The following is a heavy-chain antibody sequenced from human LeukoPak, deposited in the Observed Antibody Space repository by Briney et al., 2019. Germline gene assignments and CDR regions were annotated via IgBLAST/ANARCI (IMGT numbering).Heavy chain of an antibody. CDR2: ISWDGGST. CDR3: ARAVVIDY. V-gene: IGHV3-43*01. D-gene: IGHD2-15*01. CDR1: GFTFDDYT. Sequence: GGSLRLSCAASGFTFDDYTMHWARQAPGKGLEWVSLISWDGGSTYYADSVKGRFTISRDNAKNSLYLQMNSLRAEDTAVYYCARAVVIDYWGQGTLVTVSS. J-gene: IGHJ4*02.